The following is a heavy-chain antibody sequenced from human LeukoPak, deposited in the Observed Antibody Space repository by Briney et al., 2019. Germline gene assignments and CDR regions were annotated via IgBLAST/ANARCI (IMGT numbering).Heavy chain of an antibody. D-gene: IGHD5-12*01. CDR3: ARHAQWVRFNYYGMDV. V-gene: IGHV4-59*01. J-gene: IGHJ6*04. Sequence: SETLSLTCTVSGGSISSYYWSWIRQPPGKGLEWIGYIYYSGSTNYNPSLKSRVTISVDTSKNQFSLKLSSVTAADTAVYYCARHAQWVRFNYYGMDVWGKGTTVTVSS. CDR1: GGSISSYY. CDR2: IYYSGST.